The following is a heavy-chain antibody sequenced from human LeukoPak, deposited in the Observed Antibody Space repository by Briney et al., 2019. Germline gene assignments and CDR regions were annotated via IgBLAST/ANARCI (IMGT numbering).Heavy chain of an antibody. J-gene: IGHJ4*02. D-gene: IGHD3-10*01. CDR3: AHEKINYGSGSYPI. V-gene: IGHV4-4*07. CDR1: GGSISSYY. CDR2: IYTSGST. Sequence: SETLSLTCTVSGGSISSYYWSWIRQPAGKGLEWIGRIYTSGSTNYNPSPKSRVTMSVDTSKNQFSLKLSSVTAADTAVYYCAHEKINYGSGSYPIWGQGTLVTVSS.